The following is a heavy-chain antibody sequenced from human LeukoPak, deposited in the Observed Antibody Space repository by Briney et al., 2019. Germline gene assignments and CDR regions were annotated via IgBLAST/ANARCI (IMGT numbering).Heavy chain of an antibody. J-gene: IGHJ4*02. V-gene: IGHV3-73*01. CDR1: GLTISGVA. Sequence: GGSLRLSCAVSGLTISGVAIHWVRQASGKGLEWVGHIRSQLNNYATTYAASVKGRFTISRDDSNNTAYLQMNSLKLEDTAVYYCAREDFRYCSSTSCQGGYFDYWGQGTLVTVSS. CDR2: IRSQLNNYAT. CDR3: AREDFRYCSSTSCQGGYFDY. D-gene: IGHD2-2*01.